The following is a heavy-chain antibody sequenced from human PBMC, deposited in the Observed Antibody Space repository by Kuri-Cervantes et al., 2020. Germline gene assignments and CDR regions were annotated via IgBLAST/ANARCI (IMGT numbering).Heavy chain of an antibody. CDR1: GYIFTSLD. D-gene: IGHD5-24*01. J-gene: IGHJ4*02. CDR2: MNPDTGKT. V-gene: IGHV1-8*01. CDR3: ARGVHGIGY. Sequence: ASVKVSCKASGYIFTSLDINWVRQAPGQGPEWMGWMNPDTGKTGYVQKFQGRLTMTRDTSISTAYMELSCLRSDDTAVYYCARGVHGIGYWGQGTLVTVSS.